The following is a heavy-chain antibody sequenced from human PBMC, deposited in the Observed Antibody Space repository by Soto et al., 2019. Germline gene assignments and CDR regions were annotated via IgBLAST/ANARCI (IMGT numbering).Heavy chain of an antibody. Sequence: SETLSLTCTVSGGSVSSGSYYWSWIRQPPGKGLEWIGYIYYSGSTNYNPSLKSRVTISVDTSKNQFSLKLSSVTAADTAVYYCARDLGYCSGGSCYNYYYGMDVWGQGTTVTVSS. CDR2: IYYSGST. V-gene: IGHV4-61*01. CDR3: ARDLGYCSGGSCYNYYYGMDV. CDR1: GGSVSSGSYY. J-gene: IGHJ6*02. D-gene: IGHD2-15*01.